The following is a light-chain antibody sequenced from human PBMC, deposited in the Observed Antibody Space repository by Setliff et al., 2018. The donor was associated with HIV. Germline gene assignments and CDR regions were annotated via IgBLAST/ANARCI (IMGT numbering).Light chain of an antibody. CDR1: SSDVVSYNL. Sequence: QSALAQPASVSGSPGQSITISCTGTSSDVVSYNLVSWYQQHPGKAPKLMIYEVSDRPSGVSNRFSGSRSGSSASLAIGGLQSEDEADYFCAVWDGSRHHYVFGTGTKVTVL. CDR3: AVWDGSRHHYV. CDR2: EVS. J-gene: IGLJ1*01. V-gene: IGLV2-14*02.